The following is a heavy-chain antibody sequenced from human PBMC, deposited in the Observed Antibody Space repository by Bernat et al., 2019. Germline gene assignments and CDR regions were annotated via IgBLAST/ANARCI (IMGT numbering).Heavy chain of an antibody. CDR3: ARPYGSGWYQGDAFDI. CDR1: GGSISSSSYY. J-gene: IGHJ3*02. CDR2: IYYSGST. V-gene: IGHV4-39*01. D-gene: IGHD6-19*01. Sequence: QLQLQESGPGLVKPSETLSLTCTVSGGSISSSSYYWGWIRQPPGKGLEWIGSIYYSGSTYYNPSLKSRVTISVDTSKNQFSLKLSSVTAADTAVYYCARPYGSGWYQGDAFDIWGQGTMVTVSS.